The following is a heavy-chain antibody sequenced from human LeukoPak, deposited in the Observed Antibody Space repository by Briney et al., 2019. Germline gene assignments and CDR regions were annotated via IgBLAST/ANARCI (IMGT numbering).Heavy chain of an antibody. Sequence: PGGSLRLSCAASGFTVSSNYMNWVRQAPGKGREVVSVLYSSGSTYYADSVKCRFTISRDNAKNSLYLQMNSVRAEDTAVYYCARDLSGSYYSTRYFDYWGQGTLVTVSS. CDR3: ARDLSGSYYSTRYFDY. CDR2: LYSSGST. J-gene: IGHJ4*02. CDR1: GFTVSSNY. V-gene: IGHV3-53*01. D-gene: IGHD1-26*01.